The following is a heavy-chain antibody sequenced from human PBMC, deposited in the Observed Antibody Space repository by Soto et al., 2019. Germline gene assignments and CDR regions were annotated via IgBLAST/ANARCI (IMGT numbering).Heavy chain of an antibody. J-gene: IGHJ4*02. V-gene: IGHV1-3*01. Sequence: ASVKVSCKASGYTFIKYGIAWVRQAPGQRLEWMGWINAGNGNTKYSQKFQGRVTITRDTSASTAYMELSSLRSEDTAVYYCAREDSGWYYLDYWGQGTLVTVSS. CDR2: INAGNGNT. D-gene: IGHD6-19*01. CDR1: GYTFIKYG. CDR3: AREDSGWYYLDY.